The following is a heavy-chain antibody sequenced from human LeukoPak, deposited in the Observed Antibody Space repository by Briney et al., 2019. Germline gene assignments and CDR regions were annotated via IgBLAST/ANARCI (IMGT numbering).Heavy chain of an antibody. V-gene: IGHV3-21*01. CDR2: ISGSTSYI. CDR1: GFTFSNYS. D-gene: IGHD6-13*01. J-gene: IGHJ4*02. CDR3: ARGSSSWYYFDY. Sequence: GGSLRLSCAASGFTFSNYSMNWVRQAPGKGLEWVSFISGSTSYIYYADSVKGRFTISRDNAKNSLYLQMNSLRAEDTAVYYCARGSSSWYYFDYWGQGTLVTVSS.